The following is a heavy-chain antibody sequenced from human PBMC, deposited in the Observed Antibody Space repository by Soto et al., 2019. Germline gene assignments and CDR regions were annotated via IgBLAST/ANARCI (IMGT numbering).Heavy chain of an antibody. V-gene: IGHV4-30-2*01. CDR2: IYHSGRT. D-gene: IGHD3-16*01. CDR3: AREKRGGGKYFDY. J-gene: IGHJ4*02. CDR1: GGSISSGGYS. Sequence: QLQLQESGSGLVKPSQTLSLTCAVSGGSISSGGYSWSWIRQPPGKGLEWIGYIYHSGRTYYNPSLQSRITISVDTSKNQFALKLSSVPAADTAVYYCAREKRGGGKYFDYWGQGTLVTVSS.